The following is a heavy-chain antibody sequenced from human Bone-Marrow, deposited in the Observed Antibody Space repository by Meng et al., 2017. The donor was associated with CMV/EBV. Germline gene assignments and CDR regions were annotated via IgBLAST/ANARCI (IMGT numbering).Heavy chain of an antibody. J-gene: IGHJ3*01. D-gene: IGHD1-14*01. V-gene: IGHV3-30*04. CDR1: GFTFSSYA. Sequence: SLRLPCAASGFTFSSYAMHWVRQAPGKGLEWVAVISYDGSNKYYADSVKGRFTISRDNAKNALYLQMNSLRAEDTAIYYFANLDDDETAKNAFDVWGQGTMVTV. CDR3: ANLDDDETAKNAFDV. CDR2: ISYDGSNK.